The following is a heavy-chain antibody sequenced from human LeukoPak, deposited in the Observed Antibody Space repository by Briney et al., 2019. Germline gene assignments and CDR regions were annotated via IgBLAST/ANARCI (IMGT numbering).Heavy chain of an antibody. CDR2: SYSDEST. CDR3: AKLHAGGVADDIDAFDI. Sequence: GGSLRLSCAGSGFTVSSNYMSWVRQAPGKGLEWGSISYSDESTHYADAGKGRFTISRDNSKNTLYLQMNSLRAEDTAVYYCAKLHAGGVADDIDAFDIWGQGTMVTVSS. CDR1: GFTVSSNY. J-gene: IGHJ3*02. V-gene: IGHV3-66*04. D-gene: IGHD3-16*01.